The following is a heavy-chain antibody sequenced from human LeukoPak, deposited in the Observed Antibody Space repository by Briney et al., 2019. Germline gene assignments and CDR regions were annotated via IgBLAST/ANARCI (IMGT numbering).Heavy chain of an antibody. V-gene: IGHV3-30*18. Sequence: PGGFLRLSCAASGFTFSSYGMHWVRQAPGKGLEWVAVISYDGSNKYYADSVKGRFTISRDNSKNTLYLQMNSLRAEDTAVYYCAKERGQQLDLDYFDYWGQGTLVTVSS. CDR2: ISYDGSNK. CDR1: GFTFSSYG. J-gene: IGHJ4*02. D-gene: IGHD6-13*01. CDR3: AKERGQQLDLDYFDY.